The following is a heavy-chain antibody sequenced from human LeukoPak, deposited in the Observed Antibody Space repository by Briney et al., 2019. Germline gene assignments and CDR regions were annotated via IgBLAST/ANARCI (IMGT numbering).Heavy chain of an antibody. CDR3: ATRVFCGGDCYSSHGMDV. CDR2: ISGSGGST. CDR1: GFTFSSYA. V-gene: IGHV3-23*01. J-gene: IGHJ6*02. D-gene: IGHD2-21*02. Sequence: GGSLRLSCAASGFTFSSYAMSWVRQAPGKGLEWVSAISGSGGSTYYADSVKGRFTISRDNSKNSLYLQMNSLRPEDTAVYYCATRVFCGGDCYSSHGMDVWGPGTTVTVSS.